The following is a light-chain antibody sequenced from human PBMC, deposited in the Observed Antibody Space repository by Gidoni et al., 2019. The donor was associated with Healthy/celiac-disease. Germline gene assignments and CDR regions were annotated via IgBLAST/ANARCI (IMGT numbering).Light chain of an antibody. CDR2: EVS. CDR3: SSDTSSSTLV. Sequence: QSALTQPAHVSGCPGQSITIACTGTSSDVGGYNYVSWYQQHPGNAPKLIIYEVSNRPSGVSNRFSGSKSSNTASLTISGLQAEDEADYCCSSDTSSSTLVFGGGTKLTVL. CDR1: SSDVGGYNY. V-gene: IGLV2-14*01. J-gene: IGLJ3*02.